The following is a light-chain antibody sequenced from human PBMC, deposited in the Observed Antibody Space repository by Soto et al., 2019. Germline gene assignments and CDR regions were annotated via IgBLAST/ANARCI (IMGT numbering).Light chain of an antibody. J-gene: IGLJ1*01. CDR1: SSDVGSYNL. CDR2: EGS. V-gene: IGLV2-23*01. Sequence: QSALTQPASVSGSPGQSITISCTGTSSDVGSYNLVSWYQQHPGKAPKLMIYEGSKRPSGVSNRFSGSKSGNTASLTISGLQAEYEADDNGCTDTGSSTPYVVRTGTKVPV. CDR3: CTDTGSSTPYV.